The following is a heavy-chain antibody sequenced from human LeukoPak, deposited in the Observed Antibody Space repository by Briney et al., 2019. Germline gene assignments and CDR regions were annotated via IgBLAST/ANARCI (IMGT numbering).Heavy chain of an antibody. J-gene: IGHJ4*02. CDR2: ISSNGGST. V-gene: IGHV3-64*01. CDR1: GFTFSSCA. CDR3: AREGYSSSYGVFDY. Sequence: GGSLRLSCAASGFTFSSCAMHWVRQAPGKGLEYVSAISSNGGSTYYANSVKGRFTISRDNSKNTLYLQMGSLRAEDMAVYYCAREGYSSSYGVFDYWGQGTLVTVSS. D-gene: IGHD6-6*01.